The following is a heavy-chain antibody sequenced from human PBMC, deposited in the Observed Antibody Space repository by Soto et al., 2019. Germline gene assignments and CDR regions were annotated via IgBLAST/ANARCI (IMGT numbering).Heavy chain of an antibody. J-gene: IGHJ4*02. Sequence: KPSETLSLTCTVSGGSVSSGSYYWSWIRQPPGKGLEWIGYIYYSGSTNYNPSLKSRVTISVDTSKNQFSLKLSSVTAADTAVYYCARVEGYYGSGALGLWGQGTLVTVSS. CDR2: IYYSGST. CDR1: GGSVSSGSYY. CDR3: ARVEGYYGSGALGL. D-gene: IGHD3-10*01. V-gene: IGHV4-61*01.